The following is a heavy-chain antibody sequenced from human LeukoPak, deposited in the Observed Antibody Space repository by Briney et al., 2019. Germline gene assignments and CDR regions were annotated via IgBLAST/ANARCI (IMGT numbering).Heavy chain of an antibody. V-gene: IGHV3-23*01. J-gene: IGHJ3*01. Sequence: PGGSLRLSCAASGFTVSSNYMSWVRQAPGKGLEWVSAITGTGGSTYYVASVKGRFTVSRGNSRNTLYLQMSSLRAEDSAMYYCAKVRDTRDWYKDAFDVWGQGTRVTVSS. CDR2: ITGTGGST. D-gene: IGHD6-19*01. CDR3: AKVRDTRDWYKDAFDV. CDR1: GFTVSSNY.